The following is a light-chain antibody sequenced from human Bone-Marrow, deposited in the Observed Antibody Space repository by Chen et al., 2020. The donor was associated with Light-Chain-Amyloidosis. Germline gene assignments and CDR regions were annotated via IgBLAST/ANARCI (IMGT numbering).Light chain of an antibody. CDR1: SGSIATNY. CDR3: QSYQGSSQVV. J-gene: IGLJ3*02. Sequence: NVMLTQPHSVSESPGKTEIISCTRSSGSIATNYVHWYQQHPGSSPTTVIYDDDQGPSGFPDRSSGSSDRTSNSASLTVPGLKTEDEADYYCQSYQGSSQVVFGGGTKLTVL. V-gene: IGLV6-57*01. CDR2: DDD.